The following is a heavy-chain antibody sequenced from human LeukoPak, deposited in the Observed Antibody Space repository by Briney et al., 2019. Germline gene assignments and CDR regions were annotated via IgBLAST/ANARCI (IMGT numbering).Heavy chain of an antibody. V-gene: IGHV3-23*01. Sequence: RPGGSLRLSCAASGFTFSSYAMSWVRQAPGKGREWVSAISGSGGSTYYADSVKGRFTISRDNSKNTLYLQMNSLRAEDTAVYYCAANSGSYYYYYYYMDVWGKGTTVTVSS. D-gene: IGHD1-26*01. CDR3: AANSGSYYYYYYYMDV. J-gene: IGHJ6*03. CDR2: ISGSGGST. CDR1: GFTFSSYA.